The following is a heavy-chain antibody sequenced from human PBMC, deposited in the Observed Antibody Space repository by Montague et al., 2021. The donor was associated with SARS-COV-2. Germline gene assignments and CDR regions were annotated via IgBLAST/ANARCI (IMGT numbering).Heavy chain of an antibody. Sequence: SETLSLTCNVSGDSAASNNYYWGWLRQPPGRGLEWIASVFHTGKAFYNPSLKSRSPISVDTATNQVSLKLTSVSGADTALYFCARNLPPATIFTVVTHFDFWGHGTRVAVS. D-gene: IGHD4-11*01. J-gene: IGHJ4*01. CDR2: VFHTGKA. V-gene: IGHV4-39*01. CDR3: ARNLPPATIFTVVTHFDF. CDR1: GDSAASNNYY.